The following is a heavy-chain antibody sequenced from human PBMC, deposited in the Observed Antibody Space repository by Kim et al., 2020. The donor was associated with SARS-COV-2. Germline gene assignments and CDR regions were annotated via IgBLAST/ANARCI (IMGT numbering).Heavy chain of an antibody. Sequence: SETLSLTCTVSGGSISSYYWSWIRQPPGKGLEWIGYIYYSGSTNYNPSLKSRVTILVDTSKNQFSLKLSSVTAADTAVYYCARSPLYYYGSGSPRDWFDPWGQGTLVTVSS. CDR3: ARSPLYYYGSGSPRDWFDP. CDR1: GGSISSYY. J-gene: IGHJ5*02. D-gene: IGHD3-10*01. CDR2: IYYSGST. V-gene: IGHV4-59*13.